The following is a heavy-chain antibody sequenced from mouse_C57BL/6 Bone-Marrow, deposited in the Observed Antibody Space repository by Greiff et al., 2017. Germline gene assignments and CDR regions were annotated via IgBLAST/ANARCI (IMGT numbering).Heavy chain of an antibody. CDR1: GFTFTDYY. D-gene: IGHD3-1*01. CDR2: VYPYNGGT. V-gene: IGHV1-36*01. Sequence: VQLKQSGPVLVKPGPSVKISCKASGFTFTDYYMHWVKQSPGKSLEWIGLVYPYNGGTSYNQKFKGKATLTVDTSSSTAYMALNSLTSEDAAVYYCARGDLALLGAMDYWGQGTSVTVAS. J-gene: IGHJ4*01. CDR3: ARGDLALLGAMDY.